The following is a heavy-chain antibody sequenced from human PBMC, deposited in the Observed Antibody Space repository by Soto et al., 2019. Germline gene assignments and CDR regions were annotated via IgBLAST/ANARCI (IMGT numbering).Heavy chain of an antibody. CDR1: GFTFSSYA. V-gene: IGHV3-30*09. Sequence: QVQLVESGGGVVQPGRSLRLSCAASGFTFSSYAMQWVRQAPGKGLEWVAVISYDGSNKYYADSVKGRFAMSRDNSKNTLYLQMNSLRAEDTAVYYCARARGDPDYWGQGTLVTVSS. J-gene: IGHJ4*02. CDR3: ARARGDPDY. CDR2: ISYDGSNK. D-gene: IGHD3-16*01.